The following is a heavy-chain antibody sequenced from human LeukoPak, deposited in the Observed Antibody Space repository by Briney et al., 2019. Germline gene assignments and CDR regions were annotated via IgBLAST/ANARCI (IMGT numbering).Heavy chain of an antibody. D-gene: IGHD3-22*01. CDR1: GFTFSSYA. CDR2: ISYDGSNK. J-gene: IGHJ6*02. V-gene: IGHV3-30-3*01. CDR3: ARDGAGYYDSSGYEYYYYGMDV. Sequence: GRSLRLSCVASGFTFSSYAMHWVRQAPGKGLEWVAVISYDGSNKYYADSVKGRFTISRDNSKNTLYLQMNSLRAEDTAVYYCARDGAGYYDSSGYEYYYYGMDVWGQGTTVTVSS.